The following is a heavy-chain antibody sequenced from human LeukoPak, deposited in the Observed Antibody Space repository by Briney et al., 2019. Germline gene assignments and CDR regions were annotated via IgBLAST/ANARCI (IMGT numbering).Heavy chain of an antibody. V-gene: IGHV1-46*01. CDR3: ARGGGGYGDYTP. Sequence: ASVKVSCKASGYTFTSYYMHWVRQATGQGLEWMGIINPSGGSTSYAQKFQGRVTMTRDTSTSTVYMELSSLRSGDTAVYYCARGGGGYGDYTPWGQGTLVTVSS. CDR1: GYTFTSYY. J-gene: IGHJ5*02. D-gene: IGHD4-17*01. CDR2: INPSGGST.